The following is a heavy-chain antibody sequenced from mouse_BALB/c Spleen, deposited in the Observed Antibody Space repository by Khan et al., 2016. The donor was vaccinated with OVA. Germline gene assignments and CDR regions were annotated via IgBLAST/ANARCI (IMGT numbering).Heavy chain of an antibody. CDR1: GYSITSDYA. CDR3: ARSVTITTVVATDFDY. CDR2: ISYSGRT. Sequence: EVQLQESGPGLVKPSQSLSLTCTVTGYSITSDYAWNWIRQFPGNKLEWMGYISYSGRTSYNPSLKSRISITRDKSKNQFFRQLNSVTTEDTATXYCARSVTITTVVATDFDYWGQGTTLTVSS. J-gene: IGHJ2*01. D-gene: IGHD1-1*01. V-gene: IGHV3-2*02.